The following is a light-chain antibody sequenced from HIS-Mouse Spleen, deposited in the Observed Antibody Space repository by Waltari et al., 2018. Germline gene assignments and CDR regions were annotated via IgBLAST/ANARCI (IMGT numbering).Light chain of an antibody. CDR2: QDS. CDR3: QAWDSSYSV. V-gene: IGLV3-1*01. CDR1: KLGDKY. Sequence: SYELTQPPSVSVSPGQTASITCSGDKLGDKYACWYQQKPGQSPVLVIYQDSKRPSGVPGRFSRSNSGNTATLTVSGTQAMDEADYYCQAWDSSYSVFGGGTKLTVL. J-gene: IGLJ2*01.